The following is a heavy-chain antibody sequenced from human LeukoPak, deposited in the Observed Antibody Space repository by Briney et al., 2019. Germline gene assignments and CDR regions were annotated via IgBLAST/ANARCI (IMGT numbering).Heavy chain of an antibody. D-gene: IGHD5-12*01. Sequence: GRSLRLSCAASGFSFSGCSMHWVRQAPGKGLEWVALISYDGSYTYYAESVKGRFTISRDNSRNTLYVQMNSLRTDDTAVYYCARDGGYDYWGQGTLVTVSS. CDR3: ARDGGYDY. CDR1: GFSFSGCS. V-gene: IGHV3-30*04. CDR2: ISYDGSYT. J-gene: IGHJ4*02.